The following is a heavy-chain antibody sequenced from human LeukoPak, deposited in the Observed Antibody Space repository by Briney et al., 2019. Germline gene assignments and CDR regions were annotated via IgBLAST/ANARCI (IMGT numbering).Heavy chain of an antibody. Sequence: GGSLRLFCAASGFTFSNAWMSWVRQAPGKGLEWVSAISGSGGSTYYADSVKGRFTISRDNSKNTLYLQMNSLRAEDTAVYYCAKGGEEDYFDYWGQGTLVTVSS. J-gene: IGHJ4*02. CDR2: ISGSGGST. D-gene: IGHD3-10*01. CDR1: GFTFSNAW. CDR3: AKGGEEDYFDY. V-gene: IGHV3-23*01.